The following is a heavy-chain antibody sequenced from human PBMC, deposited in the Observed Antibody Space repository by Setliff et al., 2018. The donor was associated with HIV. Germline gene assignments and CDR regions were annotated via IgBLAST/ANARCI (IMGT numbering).Heavy chain of an antibody. V-gene: IGHV3-9*01. D-gene: IGHD6-19*01. CDR3: VRHRSAVAGTRIGYCYYMDV. CDR1: GFTFDDYA. J-gene: IGHJ6*03. CDR2: ISWNSGSI. Sequence: GGSLRLSCAASGFTFDDYAMHWVRQAPGKGLEWVSGISWNSGSIGYADSVKGRFTISRDNAQNSLYLQMNSLRAEDTAIYYCVRHRSAVAGTRIGYCYYMDVWGKGTTVTVSS.